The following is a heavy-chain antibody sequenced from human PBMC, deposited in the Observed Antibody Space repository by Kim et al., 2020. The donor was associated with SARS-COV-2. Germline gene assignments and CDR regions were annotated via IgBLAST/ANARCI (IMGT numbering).Heavy chain of an antibody. V-gene: IGHV3-23*01. J-gene: IGHJ4*02. Sequence: DSMKGRFTGSRDNAKNTVFLQMNGLRVEDTAVYYCARKSVVTPGKYYFDYWGQGTLVTVSS. CDR3: ARKSVVTPGKYYFDY. D-gene: IGHD2-21*02.